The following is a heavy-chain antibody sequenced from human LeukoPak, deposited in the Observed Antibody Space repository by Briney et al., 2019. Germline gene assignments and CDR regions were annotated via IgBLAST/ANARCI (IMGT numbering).Heavy chain of an antibody. J-gene: IGHJ3*01. CDR1: GFIFSNYG. CDR3: ARDSGHFTRGNSAFDL. CDR2: IWYDGSKQ. Sequence: GGSLRLSCTASGFIFSNYGFHWVRQAPGKGLEWVAVIWYDGSKQYYADSVKGRFTISRDSSKNTLYLQVNSLRAEDTAVYYCARDSGHFTRGNSAFDLCGQGTMVTVSS. D-gene: IGHD3-10*01. V-gene: IGHV3-33*01.